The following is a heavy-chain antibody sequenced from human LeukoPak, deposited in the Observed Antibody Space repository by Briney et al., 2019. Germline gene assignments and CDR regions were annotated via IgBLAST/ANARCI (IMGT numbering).Heavy chain of an antibody. V-gene: IGHV1-2*03. CDR3: ARAPGYSPIIGAFDI. CDR1: GYTFTGYY. D-gene: IGHD3-10*01. J-gene: IGHJ3*02. Sequence: LEASVKVSCKASGYTFTGYYMHWVRQAPGQGLGWMGWINPNSGGTNYAQKFQGRVTMTRDTSISTAYMELSGLRSDDTAVYYCARAPGYSPIIGAFDIWGQGTMVTVSS. CDR2: INPNSGGT.